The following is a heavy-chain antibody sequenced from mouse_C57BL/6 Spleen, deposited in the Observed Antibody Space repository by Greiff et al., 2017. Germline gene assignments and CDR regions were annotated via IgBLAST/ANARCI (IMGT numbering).Heavy chain of an antibody. J-gene: IGHJ3*01. V-gene: IGHV8-8*01. CDR1: GFSLSTFGMG. CDR2: IWWDDDK. Sequence: QVTLKESGPGILQPSQTLSLTCSFSGFSLSTFGMGVGWIRQPSGKGLEWLAHIWWDDDKYYNPALKRRLTISKDTSKNQVFLKIANVDTADTATYYCARIPHYYGSSYGAYWGQGTLVTVSA. D-gene: IGHD1-1*01. CDR3: ARIPHYYGSSYGAY.